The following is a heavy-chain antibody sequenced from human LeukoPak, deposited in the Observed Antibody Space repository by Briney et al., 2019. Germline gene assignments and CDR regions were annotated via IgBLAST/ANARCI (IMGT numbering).Heavy chain of an antibody. CDR1: GFTFSSYA. Sequence: GGSLRLSCAASGFTFSSYAMSWVRQAPGKGLEGVSTISDGGGSTYYADSVKGRFTIPRDNYKNTLYLQMDSLRAEDMAMYYCAKVPYSDYGSGRPPFMDVWGQGTTVAVSS. CDR2: ISDGGGST. CDR3: AKVPYSDYGSGRPPFMDV. V-gene: IGHV3-23*01. D-gene: IGHD3-10*01. J-gene: IGHJ6*02.